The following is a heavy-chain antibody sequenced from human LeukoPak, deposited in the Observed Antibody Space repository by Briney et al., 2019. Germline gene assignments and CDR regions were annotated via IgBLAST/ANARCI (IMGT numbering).Heavy chain of an antibody. D-gene: IGHD2-2*01. CDR1: GYTFTGYC. J-gene: IGHJ4*02. V-gene: IGHV1-2*02. CDR2: INPNSGGT. CDR3: ARGVSSTSNLDY. Sequence: ASVKVSCKASGYTFTGYCMHWVRQAPGQGLEWMGWINPNSGGTNYAQKFQGRVTMTRDTSISTAYMELSRLRSDDTAVYYCARGVSSTSNLDYWGQGTLVTVSS.